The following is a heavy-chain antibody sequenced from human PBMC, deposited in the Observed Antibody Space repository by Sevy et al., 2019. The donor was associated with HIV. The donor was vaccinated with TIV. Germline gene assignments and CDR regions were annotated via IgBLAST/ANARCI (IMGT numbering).Heavy chain of an antibody. CDR2: ISGSGGST. CDR1: GFTFSSYA. D-gene: IGHD2-15*01. Sequence: GGSLRLSCAASGFTFSSYAMSWVRQAPGKGLEWVSAISGSGGSTYYADSVKGRFTISRDNSKNTLYRQMNSLRADDTAVYYCAKLTPLGSGGLDYWGQGTLVTVSS. CDR3: AKLTPLGSGGLDY. V-gene: IGHV3-23*01. J-gene: IGHJ4*02.